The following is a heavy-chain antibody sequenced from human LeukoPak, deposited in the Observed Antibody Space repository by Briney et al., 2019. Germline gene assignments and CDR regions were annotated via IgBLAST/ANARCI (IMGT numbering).Heavy chain of an antibody. CDR3: AXGXXXXXYYXSSGHPRRYYYYMDV. D-gene: IGHD3-22*01. J-gene: IGHJ6*03. V-gene: IGHV4-34*01. CDR2: INHSGST. CDR1: GGSFSGYY. Sequence: PSETLSLTCAVYGGSFSGYYWSWIRQPPGKGLEWIGEINHSGSTNYNPSLKSRVTISVDTSKNQCSLKLSSVTAADTAVYYFAXGXXXXXYYXSSGHPRRYYYYMDVWGKGTTVTVSS.